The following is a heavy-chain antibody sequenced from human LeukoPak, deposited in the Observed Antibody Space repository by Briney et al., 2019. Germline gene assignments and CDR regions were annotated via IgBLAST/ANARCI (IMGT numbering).Heavy chain of an antibody. CDR2: INPDSGGT. D-gene: IGHD6-6*01. V-gene: IGHV1-2*02. Sequence: ASVKVSCKASGYIFTNYYIHWVRQAPGQGLEWMGWINPDSGGTTYAQKFQGRVTMTGDTSISTIYMELSSLRSEDTAVYYCARSVWYSSSINWFDPWGQGTLVTVSS. CDR3: ARSVWYSSSINWFDP. CDR1: GYIFTNYY. J-gene: IGHJ5*02.